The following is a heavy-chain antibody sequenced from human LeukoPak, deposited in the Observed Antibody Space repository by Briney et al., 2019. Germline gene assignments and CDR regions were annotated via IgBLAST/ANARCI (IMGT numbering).Heavy chain of an antibody. V-gene: IGHV4-39*01. CDR3: AYSYGDYYYYGMDV. J-gene: IGHJ6*02. Sequence: SETLSLTCTVSGGSISSSSYYWGWIRQPPGKGLEWIGSIYYSGSTYYNPSLKSRVTISVDTSKNQFSLKLSSVTAADTAVYYCAYSYGDYYYYGMDVWGQGTTVTVSS. CDR1: GGSISSSSYY. D-gene: IGHD4-17*01. CDR2: IYYSGST.